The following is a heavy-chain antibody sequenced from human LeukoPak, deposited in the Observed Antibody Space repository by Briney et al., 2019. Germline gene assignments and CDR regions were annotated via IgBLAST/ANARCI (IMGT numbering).Heavy chain of an antibody. J-gene: IGHJ5*02. CDR3: ARENAGGWFDP. V-gene: IGHV4-59*01. CDR1: GGSISSYY. CDR2: IYYSGST. Sequence: SETLSLTCTVSGGSISSYYWSWIRQPPGKGLEGIGYIYYSGSTNYNPSLKSRVTISVDTSKNQFSLKLSSVTAADTAVYYCARENAGGWFDPWGQGTLVTVSS. D-gene: IGHD3-10*01.